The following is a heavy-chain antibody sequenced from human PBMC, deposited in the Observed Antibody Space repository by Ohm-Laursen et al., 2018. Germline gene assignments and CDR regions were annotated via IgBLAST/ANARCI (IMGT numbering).Heavy chain of an antibody. J-gene: IGHJ6*02. CDR1: GFTFSSYG. V-gene: IGHV3-33*01. CDR2: IWYDGSNK. CDR3: AREYGMDV. Sequence: SLRLSCTASGFTFSSYGMHWVRQAPGKGLEWVAVIWYDGSNKYYADSVKGRFTISRDNSKNTLYLQMNSQRAEDTAVYYCAREYGMDVWGQGTTVTVSS.